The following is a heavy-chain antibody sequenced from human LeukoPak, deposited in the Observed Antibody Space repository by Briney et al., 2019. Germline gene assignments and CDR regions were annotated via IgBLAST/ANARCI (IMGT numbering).Heavy chain of an antibody. D-gene: IGHD3-10*01. CDR1: GFIVSSNY. CDR2: IHNDGST. J-gene: IGHJ3*02. V-gene: IGHV3-53*01. CDR3: AREISIIDGAFDI. Sequence: GGSLRLSCAASGFIVSSNYMTWVRQAPGEGLEWVSVIHNDGSTYYTDSVKGRFTISRDNSKNTLYLQMNSLRAEDTAVYYCAREISIIDGAFDIWGQGTMVTVSS.